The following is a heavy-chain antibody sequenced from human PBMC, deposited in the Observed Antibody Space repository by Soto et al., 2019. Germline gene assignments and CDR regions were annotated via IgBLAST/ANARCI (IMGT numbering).Heavy chain of an antibody. CDR3: AKDLGSGKPYYYYAMDV. V-gene: IGHV3-30*18. CDR2: ISYDGSNK. J-gene: IGHJ6*02. D-gene: IGHD3-10*01. CDR1: GFIFSKYG. Sequence: GSLRLSCGASGFIFSKYGMHWVRQAPGKGLEWVAVISYDGSNKYYAESVKGRFIISRDKSENTLYLQMNSLRAEDTALYYCAKDLGSGKPYYYYAMDVWGQGTTVTSP.